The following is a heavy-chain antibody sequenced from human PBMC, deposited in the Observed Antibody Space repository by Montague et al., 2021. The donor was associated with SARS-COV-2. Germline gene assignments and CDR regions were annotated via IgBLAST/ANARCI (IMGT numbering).Heavy chain of an antibody. D-gene: IGHD6-25*01. CDR3: ARGSGSASAIWFDP. J-gene: IGHJ5*02. CDR1: GGAMSSYY. V-gene: IGHV4-59*08. CDR2: IYYSGST. Sequence: SETLSLTCTVSGGAMSSYYWSWIRQPPGKGLEWIGYIYYSGSTNXNPSLKSRVTISVDTSKNQFSLKLSSVTAADTAVYYCARGSGSASAIWFDPWGQGTLVTVSS.